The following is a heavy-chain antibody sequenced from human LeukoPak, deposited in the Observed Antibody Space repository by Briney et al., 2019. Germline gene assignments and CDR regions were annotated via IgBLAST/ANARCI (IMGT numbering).Heavy chain of an antibody. CDR2: ISSDSNYI. V-gene: IGHV3-21*01. J-gene: IGHJ6*04. CDR3: ARDYGSGSYGMDV. Sequence: PGGSLRLSCAASGFTFSGYTMNWVRQAPGKGLEWVSYISSDSNYIYYADSVKGRFTISRDNAKNTLYLQMNSLRAEDTAVYYCARDYGSGSYGMDVWGKGTTVTVSS. CDR1: GFTFSGYT. D-gene: IGHD3-10*01.